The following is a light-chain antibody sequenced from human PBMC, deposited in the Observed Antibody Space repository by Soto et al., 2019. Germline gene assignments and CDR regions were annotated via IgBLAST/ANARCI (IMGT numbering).Light chain of an antibody. Sequence: EIVMTQSPATLSVSPGERATLSCRASQSVSSNLAWYQQKPGQAPRLLIYGASTRATGIPARFSGSGSGTEFTLTISSLQSVDFAVYYCQQYNNWPSVYTFGQGTKLEIK. CDR3: QQYNNWPSVYT. CDR2: GAS. J-gene: IGKJ2*01. V-gene: IGKV3-15*01. CDR1: QSVSSN.